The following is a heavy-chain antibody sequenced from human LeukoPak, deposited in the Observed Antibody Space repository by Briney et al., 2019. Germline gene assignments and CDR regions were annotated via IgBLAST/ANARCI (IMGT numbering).Heavy chain of an antibody. J-gene: IGHJ6*02. CDR2: IKQDGSEK. CDR1: GFTVSSKY. CDR3: ARHSVGPSLVVVAATDYYYYGMDV. D-gene: IGHD2-15*01. Sequence: PGGSLRLSCAASGFTVSSKYMSWVRQAPGKGLEWVANIKQDGSEKYYVDSVKGRFTISRDNAKNSLYLQMNSLRAEDTAVYYCARHSVGPSLVVVAATDYYYYGMDVWGQGTTVTVSS. V-gene: IGHV3-7*01.